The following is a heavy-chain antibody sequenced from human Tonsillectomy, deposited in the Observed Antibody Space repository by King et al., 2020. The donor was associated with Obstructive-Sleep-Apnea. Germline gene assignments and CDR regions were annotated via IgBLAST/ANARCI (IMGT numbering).Heavy chain of an antibody. Sequence: QLQESGPGLVKPSETLSLTCTVSGGSISSYYWSWIRQPPGRGLECIGYIYNSGSTNYNPSLKSRVTISVDTSKNQFSLKLSSVTAADTAVYYCARLIAVDYFDYWGQGTLVTVSS. CDR3: ARLIAVDYFDY. J-gene: IGHJ4*02. CDR2: IYNSGST. V-gene: IGHV4-59*08. CDR1: GGSISSYY. D-gene: IGHD6-19*01.